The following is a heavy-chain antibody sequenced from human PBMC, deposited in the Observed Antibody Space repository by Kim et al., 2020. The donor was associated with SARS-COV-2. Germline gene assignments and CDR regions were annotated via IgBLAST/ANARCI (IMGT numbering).Heavy chain of an antibody. J-gene: IGHJ4*02. CDR3: ARVFHSYGGNSYFDY. V-gene: IGHV3-66*01. Sequence: DSVKGRFTSSRDNSKNTLYLQMNSLRAEDTAVYYCARVFHSYGGNSYFDYWGQGTLVTVSS. D-gene: IGHD2-21*02.